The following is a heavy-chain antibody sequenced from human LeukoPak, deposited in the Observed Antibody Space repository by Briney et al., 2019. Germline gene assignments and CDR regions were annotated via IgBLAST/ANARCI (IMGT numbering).Heavy chain of an antibody. CDR3: AREDPLVAARGLDY. V-gene: IGHV4-4*07. D-gene: IGHD2-15*01. CDR1: GGSISSYF. J-gene: IGHJ4*02. CDR2: IYTSGTT. Sequence: SETLSLTSTVSGGSISSYFWSWIRQPAGKGLEWIGRIYTSGTTNYNTTLKSRLTMSVDTSKNQFSLRLSSVTAADTAVYYCAREDPLVAARGLDYWGQGTLVTVSS.